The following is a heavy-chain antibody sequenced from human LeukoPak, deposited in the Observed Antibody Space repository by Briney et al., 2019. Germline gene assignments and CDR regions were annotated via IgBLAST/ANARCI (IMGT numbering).Heavy chain of an antibody. V-gene: IGHV3-7*03. Sequence: PGGSLRLSCAVSGFTFSSNWMIWVRQAPGKGLEWVANINPDGSEKNYVDSVRGRFTISRDNAKNSLYLQMNSLRAEDTALYYCAKDIAITMVRGVFFDYWGQGTLVTVSS. CDR2: INPDGSEK. D-gene: IGHD3-10*01. CDR3: AKDIAITMVRGVFFDY. CDR1: GFTFSSNW. J-gene: IGHJ4*02.